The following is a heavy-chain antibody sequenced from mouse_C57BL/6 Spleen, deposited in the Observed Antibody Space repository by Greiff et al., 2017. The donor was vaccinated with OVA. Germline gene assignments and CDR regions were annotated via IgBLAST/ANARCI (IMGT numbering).Heavy chain of an antibody. CDR2: INPNNGGT. J-gene: IGHJ3*01. D-gene: IGHD3-2*02. CDR3: SRGYSGYEWFAY. V-gene: IGHV1-26*01. Sequence: EVKLQQSGPELVKPGASVKISCKASGYTFTDYYMNWVKQSHGKSLEWIGDINPNNGGTSYNQKVKGKATLTVDKSSSTAYMELRSLTSEDSSVYYCSRGYSGYEWFAYWGQGTLVTVSA. CDR1: GYTFTDYY.